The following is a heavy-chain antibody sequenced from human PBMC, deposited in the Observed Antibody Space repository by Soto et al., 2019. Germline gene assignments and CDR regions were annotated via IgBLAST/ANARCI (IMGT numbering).Heavy chain of an antibody. CDR2: IWYDGSNK. V-gene: IGHV3-33*01. Sequence: PGGSLRLSCAASGFTFSSYGMHWVRQAPGKGLEWVAVIWYDGSNKYYADSVKGRFTISRDNSKNTLYLQMNSLRAEDTAVYYCARDLGYSSGWYSYYYGMDVWGQGTTVTVSS. D-gene: IGHD6-19*01. CDR1: GFTFSSYG. J-gene: IGHJ6*02. CDR3: ARDLGYSSGWYSYYYGMDV.